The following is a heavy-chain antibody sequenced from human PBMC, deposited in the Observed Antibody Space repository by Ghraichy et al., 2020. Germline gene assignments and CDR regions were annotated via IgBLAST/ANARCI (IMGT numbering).Heavy chain of an antibody. CDR3: ARRIAGSGWYVAAFEI. CDR2: IYYSGST. Sequence: SETLSLTCTVSGGSITSSSYYWGWIRQPPGKGLEWIGYIYYSGSTYYNPSLKSRVTISVDTSKNQFSLKLSSVTAADTAVYYCARRIAGSGWYVAAFEIWGQGTMVTVSS. D-gene: IGHD6-19*01. V-gene: IGHV4-39*01. J-gene: IGHJ3*02. CDR1: GGSITSSSYY.